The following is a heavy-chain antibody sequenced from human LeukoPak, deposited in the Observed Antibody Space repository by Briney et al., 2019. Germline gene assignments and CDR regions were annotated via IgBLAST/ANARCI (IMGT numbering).Heavy chain of an antibody. CDR2: IYYSGNT. CDR1: GGSISSYY. D-gene: IGHD3-10*01. CDR3: ARVIWFGEIGWFDP. Sequence: PSETLSLTCTVSGGSISSYYWSWIRQPPGKGLEWIGYIYYSGNTIYNPSLKSRVTISVDPSKNQFSLKVTSVTAADTAMYFCARVIWFGEIGWFDPWGRGTLVTVSS. J-gene: IGHJ5*02. V-gene: IGHV4-59*01.